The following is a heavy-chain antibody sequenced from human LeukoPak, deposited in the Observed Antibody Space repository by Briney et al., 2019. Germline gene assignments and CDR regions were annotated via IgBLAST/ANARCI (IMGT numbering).Heavy chain of an antibody. CDR1: GFTFSAFA. CDR3: ARAPGAFDI. V-gene: IGHV3-23*01. J-gene: IGHJ3*02. CDR2: ITSDGDNT. Sequence: GGSLRLSCAASGFTFSAFAMTWVRQAPGKGLEWVSTITSDGDNTYSADSVKGRITFSRDNSKNTPSLQLRSLRAEATAVYYCARAPGAFDIRGQGTMVTVSS.